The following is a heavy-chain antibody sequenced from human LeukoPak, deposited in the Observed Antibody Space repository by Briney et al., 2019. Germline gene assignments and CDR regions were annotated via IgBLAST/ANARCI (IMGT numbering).Heavy chain of an antibody. J-gene: IGHJ4*02. Sequence: SETLSLTCTVSGGSISSSSYYWGWLRQPPGKGLEWLGSIYYSGSTYYNPALKSRVTISVDTSKNQFSLKLNSVTAADTAVYYCARQYSSNWYTYWGQGTLVTVSS. CDR2: IYYSGST. V-gene: IGHV4-39*01. CDR3: ARQYSSNWYTY. D-gene: IGHD6-13*01. CDR1: GGSISSSSYY.